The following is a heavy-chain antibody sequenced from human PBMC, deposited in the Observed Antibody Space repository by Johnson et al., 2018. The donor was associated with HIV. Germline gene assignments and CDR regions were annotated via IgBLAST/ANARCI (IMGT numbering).Heavy chain of an antibody. D-gene: IGHD6-19*01. CDR1: GFTFNSYW. CDR2: IKQDGTEK. V-gene: IGHV3-7*01. J-gene: IGHJ3*02. Sequence: EVQLVESGGGLVQPGGSLRLSCVVSGFTFNSYWMSWVRQAPGKGLEWVANIKQDGTEKYYVDSMKGRFTISRDNAKNSLYLQINSLRAEDTAVYYCAGERGYSSVVWKLSEDAFDIWGQGTMVTVSS. CDR3: AGERGYSSVVWKLSEDAFDI.